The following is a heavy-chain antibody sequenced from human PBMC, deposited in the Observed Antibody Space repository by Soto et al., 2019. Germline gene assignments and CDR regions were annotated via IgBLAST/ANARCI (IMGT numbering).Heavy chain of an antibody. D-gene: IGHD3-3*01. V-gene: IGHV3-48*01. CDR3: ARDRTDFWSGYYEDWFDP. CDR1: GFTFSSYS. Sequence: GGSLRLSCAASGFTFSSYSMNWVRQAPGKGLEWVSYISSSSSTIYYADSVKGRFTISRDNAKNSLYLQMNSLRAEDTAVYYCARDRTDFWSGYYEDWFDPWGQGTLVTVSS. CDR2: ISSSSSTI. J-gene: IGHJ5*02.